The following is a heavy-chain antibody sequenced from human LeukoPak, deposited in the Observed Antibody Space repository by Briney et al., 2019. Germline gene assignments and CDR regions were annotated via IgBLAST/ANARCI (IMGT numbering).Heavy chain of an antibody. CDR2: IKQDGSVR. J-gene: IGHJ4*02. CDR1: GFTFSSYW. D-gene: IGHD6-19*01. Sequence: PGGSLRLSCAASGFTFSSYWMSWVRQAPGKGLEWVASIKQDGSVRYYVDSVKGRFTISRDNAKNSPYLQTNSPRAEDTAVYYCAREMWQWRYWGQGTLVTVSS. V-gene: IGHV3-7*03. CDR3: AREMWQWRY.